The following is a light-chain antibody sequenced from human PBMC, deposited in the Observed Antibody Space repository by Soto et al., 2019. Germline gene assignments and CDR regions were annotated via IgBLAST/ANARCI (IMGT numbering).Light chain of an antibody. CDR2: EGS. V-gene: IGLV2-23*03. J-gene: IGLJ3*02. Sequence: QSVLTQPASVSGSPGQSITISCTGTSSDVGSYTLVSWFQHHPGKAPKLMIYEGSKRPSGVSNRFSGSKSGDTASLTISGLQAEDEADYYCCSYAGSTTFPWVFGGGTKLTVL. CDR1: SSDVGSYTL. CDR3: CSYAGSTTFPWV.